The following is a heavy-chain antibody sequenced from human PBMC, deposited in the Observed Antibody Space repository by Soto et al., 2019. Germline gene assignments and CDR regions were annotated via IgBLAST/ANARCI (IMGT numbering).Heavy chain of an antibody. V-gene: IGHV3-23*01. CDR2: ISGSGGST. Sequence: GGSLRLSCAASGFTFSSYAMSWVRQAPGKGLEWVSAISGSGGSTYYADSVKGRFTISRDNSKNTLYLQMNSLRAEDTAVYYCAKDPRSLYCSSTSCYDYYYYYGMDVWGQGTTVTVSS. CDR1: GFTFSSYA. J-gene: IGHJ6*02. CDR3: AKDPRSLYCSSTSCYDYYYYYGMDV. D-gene: IGHD2-2*01.